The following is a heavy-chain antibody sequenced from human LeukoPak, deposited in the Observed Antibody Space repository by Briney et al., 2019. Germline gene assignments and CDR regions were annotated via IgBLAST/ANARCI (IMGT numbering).Heavy chain of an antibody. D-gene: IGHD3-10*01. CDR3: ARLGWFGEPRSYYYYGIDV. J-gene: IGHJ6*02. V-gene: IGHV4-59*08. CDR1: GDSISSYY. CDR2: INYSGST. Sequence: SETLSLTCTGSGDSISSYYWRWIRQPPGKGLEWIAYINYSGSTNYNPSLKSRVTISVDTSKNQFSLKLSSVTAADTAVYYCARLGWFGEPRSYYYYGIDVWGPGTTVTVSS.